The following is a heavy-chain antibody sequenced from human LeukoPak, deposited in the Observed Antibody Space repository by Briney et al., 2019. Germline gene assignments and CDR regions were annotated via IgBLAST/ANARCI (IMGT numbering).Heavy chain of an antibody. CDR3: ARQYGYYDNSGYYYGGWFDP. CDR1: GGSTSSYY. D-gene: IGHD3-22*01. V-gene: IGHV4-59*08. J-gene: IGHJ5*02. CDR2: IYYSATT. Sequence: ASRTLSLTCTVSGGSTSSYYWTWIRQPPGMGLEWIGSIYYSATTNYNTSLKSRVTLSVDTSKNQFSLKLNSVTAADTAVYYCARQYGYYDNSGYYYGGWFDPWGQGTLVTVSS.